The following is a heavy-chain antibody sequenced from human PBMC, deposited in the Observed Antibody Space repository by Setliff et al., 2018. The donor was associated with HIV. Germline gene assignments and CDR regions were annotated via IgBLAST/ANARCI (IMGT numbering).Heavy chain of an antibody. CDR1: GLTFNRYW. D-gene: IGHD4-17*01. CDR3: AVSPDGDCATTECANWFDP. Sequence: GSLRLSCVVSGLTFNRYWMSWVRQVPGKGLEWVGRIKTQPSNYATAYGASMEGRFTISRDDSKSTAYLQLSSLKVEDTAVYFCAVSPDGDCATTECANWFDPWGQGTQVTVSS. J-gene: IGHJ5*02. CDR2: IKTQPSNYAT. V-gene: IGHV3-73*01.